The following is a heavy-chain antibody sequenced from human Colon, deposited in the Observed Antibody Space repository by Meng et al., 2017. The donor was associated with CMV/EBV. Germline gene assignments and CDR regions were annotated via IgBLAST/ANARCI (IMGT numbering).Heavy chain of an antibody. CDR1: GFTFSSYP. V-gene: IGHV3-73*01. Sequence: GGSLRLSCVASGFTFSSYPMHWVRQAPGKGLEWVGRIREKSKDYATALASSVKGRFLISRDDLSNTTYLLMNRLKVEDTAVYYCTRLLDPWGQGTLVTVSS. J-gene: IGHJ5*02. CDR3: TRLLDP. CDR2: IREKSKDYAT.